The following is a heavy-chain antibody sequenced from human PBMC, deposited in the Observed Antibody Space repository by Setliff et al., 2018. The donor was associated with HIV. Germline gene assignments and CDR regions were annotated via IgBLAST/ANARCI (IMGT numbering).Heavy chain of an antibody. CDR2: IYHSGST. J-gene: IGHJ5*02. CDR1: GSSISTSYW. V-gene: IGHV4-28*01. CDR3: ARKPDSRNGFDP. Sequence: PSETLSLTCAVSGSSISTSYWWGWIRQPPGKGLEWIGYIYHSGSTYYNPSLKSRVTLSVDTSKNQFSLQLTSVTAVDTAVYYCARKPDSRNGFDPWGQGTLVTVSS.